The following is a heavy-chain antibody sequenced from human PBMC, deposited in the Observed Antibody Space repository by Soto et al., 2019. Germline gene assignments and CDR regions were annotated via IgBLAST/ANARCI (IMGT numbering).Heavy chain of an antibody. CDR3: ARDRGAKDAFDI. V-gene: IGHV1-69*08. Sequence: QVQLVQSGAEVKKPGSSVKVSCKASGGTFSSYTISWVRQAPGQGLEWMGRIIPILGIANYAQKFQGRVTITADKSTSTAYMELSSLRSEDTAVYYCARDRGAKDAFDIWGQGTMVTVSS. CDR1: GGTFSSYT. CDR2: IIPILGIA. J-gene: IGHJ3*02. D-gene: IGHD1-26*01.